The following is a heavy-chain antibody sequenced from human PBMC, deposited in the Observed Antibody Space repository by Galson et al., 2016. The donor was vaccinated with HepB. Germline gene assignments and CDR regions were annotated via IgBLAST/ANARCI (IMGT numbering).Heavy chain of an antibody. CDR2: IKSQIDGGTA. CDR1: GFTFSSAW. V-gene: IGHV3-15*01. Sequence: SLRLSCAASGFTFSSAWVSWVRQAPGKGLEWVGRIKSQIDGGTADYAAPVKGRFIISRDDSKDTLYLQMNSLKIEDIAKYYCTTRLYYYGTDVWGQGTTVTVSS. CDR3: TTRLYYYGTDV. J-gene: IGHJ6*02.